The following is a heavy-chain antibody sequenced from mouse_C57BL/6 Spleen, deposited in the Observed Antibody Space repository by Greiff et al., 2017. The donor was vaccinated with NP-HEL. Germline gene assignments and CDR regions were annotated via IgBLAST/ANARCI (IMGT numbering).Heavy chain of an antibody. CDR2: ISDGGSYT. CDR1: GFTFSSYA. V-gene: IGHV5-4*01. J-gene: IGHJ1*03. Sequence: EVKLVESGGGLVKPGGSLKLSCAASGFTFSSYAMSWVRQTPEKRLEWVATISDGGSYTYYPDNVKGRFTISRDNAKNNLYLQMSHLKSEDTAMYYCARDGGDYYGSKGYFDVWGTGTTVTVSS. CDR3: ARDGGDYYGSKGYFDV. D-gene: IGHD1-1*01.